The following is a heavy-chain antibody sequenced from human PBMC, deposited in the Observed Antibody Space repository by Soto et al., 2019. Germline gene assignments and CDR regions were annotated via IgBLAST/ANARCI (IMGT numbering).Heavy chain of an antibody. V-gene: IGHV4-38-2*01. CDR3: ARVGPYVPDYYGRSTYTFDNCYDP. Sequence: PSETLSLTCAVSGYSISSCYYWGWLRPPPGKVLEWVGSIYHGGSTYYNPSLNSRVTLSIDMTNNHVSLILTSVTAADAAVYYCARVGPYVPDYYGRSTYTFDNCYDPWGQGTLVTVSS. J-gene: IGHJ5*02. D-gene: IGHD3-10*01. CDR2: IYHGGST. CDR1: GYSISSCYY.